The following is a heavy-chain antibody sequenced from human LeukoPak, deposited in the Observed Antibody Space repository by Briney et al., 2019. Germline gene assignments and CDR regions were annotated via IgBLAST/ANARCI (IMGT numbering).Heavy chain of an antibody. V-gene: IGHV1-69*05. J-gene: IGHJ5*02. D-gene: IGHD1-26*01. Sequence: ASVKVSCKASGGTFSSYAISWVRQAPGQGLEWMGGIIPIFGTANYAQKFQGRVTITTDESTSTAYMELSSLRSEDTAVYYCARDLGTARVGSTWGQGTLVTVSS. CDR2: IIPIFGTA. CDR1: GGTFSSYA. CDR3: ARDLGTARVGST.